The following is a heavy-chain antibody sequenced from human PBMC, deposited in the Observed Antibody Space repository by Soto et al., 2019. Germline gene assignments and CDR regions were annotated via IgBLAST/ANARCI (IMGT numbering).Heavy chain of an antibody. CDR1: GFTFDDYA. J-gene: IGHJ4*02. D-gene: IGHD2-15*01. V-gene: IGHV3-9*01. CDR3: AKVIKGGSFAY. Sequence: EVQLVESGGGLVQPGRSLRLSCAASGFTFDDYAMHWVRQAPGKGLEWVSGISWNSGSIGYADSVKGRFTISRDNAKNSLYLQMNSLRAEVTALYYCAKVIKGGSFAYWGQGTLVTVSS. CDR2: ISWNSGSI.